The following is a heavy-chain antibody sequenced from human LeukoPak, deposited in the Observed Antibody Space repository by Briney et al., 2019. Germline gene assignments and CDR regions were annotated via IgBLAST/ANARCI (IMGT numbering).Heavy chain of an antibody. Sequence: GESLKISCKGSGYSFTSYWISWVRQMPGKGLEWMGRIDPSDSYTNYSPSFQGHVTMSADKSISTAYLQWSSLKASDTAMYYCARRLRGSYYWFDPWGQGTLVTVSS. CDR2: IDPSDSYT. CDR3: ARRLRGSYYWFDP. D-gene: IGHD1-26*01. V-gene: IGHV5-10-1*01. CDR1: GYSFTSYW. J-gene: IGHJ5*02.